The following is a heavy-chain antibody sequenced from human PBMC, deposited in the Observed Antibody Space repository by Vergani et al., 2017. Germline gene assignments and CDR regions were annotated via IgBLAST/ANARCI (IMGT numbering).Heavy chain of an antibody. J-gene: IGHJ6*02. V-gene: IGHV1-2*04. Sequence: QVQLVQSGAEVKKPGASVKVSCKASGYTFTGYYMHWVRQAPGQGLEWMGWINPNSGGTNYAQKFQGWVTMTRDTSISTAYMELSRLRSEDTAVYYCARDKWRFGELLGTGMDVWGQGTTVTVSS. D-gene: IGHD3-10*01. CDR1: GYTFTGYY. CDR2: INPNSGGT. CDR3: ARDKWRFGELLGTGMDV.